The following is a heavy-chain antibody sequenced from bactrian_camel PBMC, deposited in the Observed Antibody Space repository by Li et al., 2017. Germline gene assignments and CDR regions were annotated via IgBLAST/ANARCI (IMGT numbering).Heavy chain of an antibody. CDR3: VTEAGGMWHGTCQDFQL. CDR1: GDNERTER. D-gene: IGHD6*01. V-gene: IGHV3-3*01. J-gene: IGHJ4*01. CDR2: FGAGAFDS. Sequence: QLVESGGGSVQAGGSLRLSCVVSGDNERTERLGWFRQAPGNEREGVAAFGAGAFDSFYADSVKGRFTISQDNSKNTVYLQMNNLKLEDTAEYYCVTEAGGMWHGTCQDFQLWGQGTQVTVS.